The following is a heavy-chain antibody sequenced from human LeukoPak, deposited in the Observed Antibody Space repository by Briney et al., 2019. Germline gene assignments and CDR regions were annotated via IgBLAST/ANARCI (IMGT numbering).Heavy chain of an antibody. CDR3: ARSQVNYYDSSGYYYFDY. V-gene: IGHV1-69*04. CDR2: IIPILGIA. Sequence: SVKVSCKASGGTFSSYAISWVRQAPGQGLEWMGRIIPILGIANYAQKFQGRVTITADKSTSTAYMKLSSLRSEDTAVYYCARSQVNYYDSSGYYYFDYWGQGTLVTVSS. D-gene: IGHD3-22*01. CDR1: GGTFSSYA. J-gene: IGHJ4*02.